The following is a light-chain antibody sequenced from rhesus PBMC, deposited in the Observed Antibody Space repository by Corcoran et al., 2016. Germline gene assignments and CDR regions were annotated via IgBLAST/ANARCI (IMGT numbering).Light chain of an antibody. CDR1: QRVSSY. J-gene: IGKJ3*01. Sequence: EIVMTQSPATLSLSPGETATISCRTSQRVSSYLAWYQKQPGQAPRLLLYGATSRATGIPDRVSGSGLGTDFPLTLSSLEPVDFAVYYCQETSNIFTFGPGTKLNIK. CDR2: GAT. V-gene: IGKV3-31*02. CDR3: QETSNIFT.